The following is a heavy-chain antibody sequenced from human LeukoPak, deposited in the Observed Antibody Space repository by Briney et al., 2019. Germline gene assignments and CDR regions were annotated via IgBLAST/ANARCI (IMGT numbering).Heavy chain of an antibody. V-gene: IGHV3-48*03. CDR3: ARDIASLWSGYSHYYYYGMDV. CDR2: ISSSGSTI. D-gene: IGHD3-3*01. CDR1: GFTFSSYE. J-gene: IGHJ6*02. Sequence: GGSLRLSCAASGFTFSSYEMNWVRQAPGKGLEWVSYISSSGSTIYYADSVKGRFTISRDNAKNSLYLQMNSLGAEDTAVYYCARDIASLWSGYSHYYYYGMDVWGQGTTVTVSS.